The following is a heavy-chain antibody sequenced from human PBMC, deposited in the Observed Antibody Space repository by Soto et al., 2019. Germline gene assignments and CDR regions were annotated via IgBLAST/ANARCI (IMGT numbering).Heavy chain of an antibody. CDR2: VSGYNDKT. Sequence: GASVKVCCKASGCTVTNHGISWVRQAPGQGLEWVGWVSGYNDKTKSAQKFQGRVTMTTDTSTSTAYMELRSLRSDDTAVYYCARDFYPVAYFFDYWGQGTLVTVSS. V-gene: IGHV1-18*04. J-gene: IGHJ4*02. CDR1: GCTVTNHG. CDR3: ARDFYPVAYFFDY. D-gene: IGHD2-21*01.